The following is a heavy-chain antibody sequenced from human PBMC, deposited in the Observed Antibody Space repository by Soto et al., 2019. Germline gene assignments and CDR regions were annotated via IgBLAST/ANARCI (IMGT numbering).Heavy chain of an antibody. J-gene: IGHJ5*02. CDR2: IYHSGST. V-gene: IGHV4-38-2*02. CDR3: ARDSSLNWFDP. Sequence: SETLSLTCAVSGYSISSGYYWGWIRQPPGKGLEWIGSIYHSGSTYYNPSLKSRVTISVDTSKNQFSLKLSSVTAADTAVYYCARDSSLNWFDPWGQGTLVTVSS. CDR1: GYSISSGYY.